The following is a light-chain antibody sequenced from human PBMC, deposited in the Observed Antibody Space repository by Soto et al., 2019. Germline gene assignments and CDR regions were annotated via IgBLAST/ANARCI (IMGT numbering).Light chain of an antibody. CDR3: NSYTTSNTRQIV. J-gene: IGLJ1*01. CDR1: SREVCVYNY. Sequence: SALTQPAPLSGAPGQAITISCPGTSREVCVYNYVSWYQQHPGKAPKFMIYDVSNRPSGVSTRFSGSKSGNTASLTISGLQAEDEADYYCNSYTTSNTRQIVFGTGTKVTVL. V-gene: IGLV2-14*01. CDR2: DVS.